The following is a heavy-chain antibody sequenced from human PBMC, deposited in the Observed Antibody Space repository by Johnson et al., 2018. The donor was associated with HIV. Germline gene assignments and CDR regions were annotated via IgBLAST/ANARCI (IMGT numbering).Heavy chain of an antibody. CDR3: ARGKGQQGDDAFDT. J-gene: IGHJ3*02. Sequence: QVQLVESGGGVVQPGRSLRLSCAASGFSFSNYAMDWVRQAPGKGLEWVAFVSSDGSNKNYADSVKGRFTISRDNSKKTLYLQMNSLRAEETAVYYCARGKGQQGDDAFDTWGQGTMVTVSS. D-gene: IGHD6-13*01. V-gene: IGHV3-30*03. CDR2: VSSDGSNK. CDR1: GFSFSNYA.